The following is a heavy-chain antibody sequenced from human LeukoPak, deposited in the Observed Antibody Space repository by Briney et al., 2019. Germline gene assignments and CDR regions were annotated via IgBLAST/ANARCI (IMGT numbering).Heavy chain of an antibody. V-gene: IGHV4-59*08. CDR2: IYYSGST. Sequence: PAETLSLTCTVSGGPISSYYWSWIRQPPGKGLEWIGYIYYSGSTNYNPSLKSRVTISVDTSKNQFSLKLSSVTAADTAVYYCATSDILTGYYTFDYWGQGTLVTVSS. D-gene: IGHD3-9*01. J-gene: IGHJ4*02. CDR3: ATSDILTGYYTFDY. CDR1: GGPISSYY.